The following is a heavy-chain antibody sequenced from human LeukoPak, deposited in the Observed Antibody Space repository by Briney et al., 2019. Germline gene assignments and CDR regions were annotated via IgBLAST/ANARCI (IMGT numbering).Heavy chain of an antibody. CDR3: ARGITMISAFDI. CDR2: FDPKDGDT. J-gene: IGHJ3*02. CDR1: GYTLTELS. D-gene: IGHD3-22*01. Sequence: ASVTVSCKVSGYTLTELSVHWVRQAPGKGLEWMGNFDPKDGDTIYAQRFQGRVTITADESTSTAYMELSSLRSEDTAVYYCARGITMISAFDIWGQGTMVTVSS. V-gene: IGHV1-24*01.